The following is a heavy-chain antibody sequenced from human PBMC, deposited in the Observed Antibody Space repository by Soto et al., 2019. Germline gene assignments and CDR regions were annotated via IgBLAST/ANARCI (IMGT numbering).Heavy chain of an antibody. CDR2: ISAYNGNT. J-gene: IGHJ4*02. CDR1: GYTFTSYG. Sequence: ASVKVSCKASGYTFTSYGISWVRQAPGQGLEWMGWISAYNGNTNYSQKFQGRVTITRDTSASTAYMELSSLRSEDTAVYYCARALTIVGATTIGYWGQGTLVTVSS. CDR3: ARALTIVGATTIGY. D-gene: IGHD1-26*01. V-gene: IGHV1-18*01.